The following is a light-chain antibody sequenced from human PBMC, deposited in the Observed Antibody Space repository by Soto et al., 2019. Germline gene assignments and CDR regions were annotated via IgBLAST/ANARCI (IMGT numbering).Light chain of an antibody. V-gene: IGLV1-44*01. Sequence: QSVLTQPPSASGTPGQRVTISCSGSNSNIGSNTVNWYQQLPGTAPKLLIYYDNLRPSGVPDRISGSKSGTSASLAISGLQSDDEADYYCAALDDSLNGLVFGTGTKLTVL. CDR1: NSNIGSNT. CDR3: AALDDSLNGLV. CDR2: YDN. J-gene: IGLJ1*01.